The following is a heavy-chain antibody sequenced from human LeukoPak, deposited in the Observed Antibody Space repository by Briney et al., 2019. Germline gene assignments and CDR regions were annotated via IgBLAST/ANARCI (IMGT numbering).Heavy chain of an antibody. J-gene: IGHJ1*01. CDR1: GFTFSSYA. CDR2: ISGSGGST. V-gene: IGHV3-23*01. D-gene: IGHD6-19*01. CDR3: AKDQGSGYSSGWYINFQH. Sequence: GGSLRPSCAASGFTFSSYAMSWVRQAPGKGLEWVSAISGSGGSTYYADSVKGRFTISRDNSKNTLYLQMNSLRAEDTAVYYCAKDQGSGYSSGWYINFQHWGQGTLVTVSS.